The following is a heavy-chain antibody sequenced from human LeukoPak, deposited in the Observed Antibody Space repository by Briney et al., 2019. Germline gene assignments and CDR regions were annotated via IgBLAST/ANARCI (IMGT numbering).Heavy chain of an antibody. J-gene: IGHJ3*02. Sequence: PGRSLRLSCAASGFTFSSYAMHWVRQAPGKGLEWVAVISYDGSNKYYADSVKGRFTISRDNSKNTLYLQMNSLGAEDTAVYYCARDLVKVTMIVVVRHDAFDIWGQGTMVTVSS. CDR2: ISYDGSNK. V-gene: IGHV3-30-3*01. CDR3: ARDLVKVTMIVVVRHDAFDI. CDR1: GFTFSSYA. D-gene: IGHD3-22*01.